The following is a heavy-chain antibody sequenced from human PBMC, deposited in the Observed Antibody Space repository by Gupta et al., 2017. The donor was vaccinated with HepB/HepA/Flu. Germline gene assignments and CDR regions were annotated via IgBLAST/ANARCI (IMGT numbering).Heavy chain of an antibody. D-gene: IGHD6-19*01. CDR3: ATYPYSSGWQALDY. CDR2: IFHSGNT. CDR1: GGSISSRSYY. J-gene: IGHJ4*02. V-gene: IGHV4-39*01. Sequence: QLQLQESGPGLVKPSETLSLTCTVSGGSISSRSYYWVWIRQSPGKGLEWIGSIFHSGNTYYNPSLKSRVTISVDTSKNQFSLNLRFVTAADTAVYYCATYPYSSGWQALDYWGQGTLVTVSS.